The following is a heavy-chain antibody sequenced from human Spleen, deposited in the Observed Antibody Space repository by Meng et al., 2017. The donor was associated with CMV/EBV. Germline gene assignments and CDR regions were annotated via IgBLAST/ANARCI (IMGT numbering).Heavy chain of an antibody. D-gene: IGHD1-1*01. J-gene: IGHJ4*01. CDR3: AKDQYWNLYYFDY. CDR1: GFTVSSNY. V-gene: IGHV3-53*05. CDR2: IYSGGST. Sequence: GGSLRLSCAASGFTVSSNYMSWVRQAPGKGLEWVSVIYSGGSTYYADSVKGRFTISRDNSKNTLYLQMNSLRAEDTAVYYCAKDQYWNLYYFDYWGHGTLVTVSS.